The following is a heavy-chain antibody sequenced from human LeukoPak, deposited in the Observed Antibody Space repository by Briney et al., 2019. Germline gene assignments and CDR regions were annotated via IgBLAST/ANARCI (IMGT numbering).Heavy chain of an antibody. CDR2: ISYEGSNT. CDR3: AKDLIRITMVRGAMGGLDY. Sequence: GSSLILSWAATGFSFSSHAMGSVGHAAGAGLGWGAVISYEGSNTYYADSVKGRFTISRDNSKNTLYLQMNSLRAEDTAVYYCAKDLIRITMVRGAMGGLDYWGQGTLVTVSS. D-gene: IGHD3-10*01. CDR1: GFSFSSHA. V-gene: IGHV3-30*07. J-gene: IGHJ4*02.